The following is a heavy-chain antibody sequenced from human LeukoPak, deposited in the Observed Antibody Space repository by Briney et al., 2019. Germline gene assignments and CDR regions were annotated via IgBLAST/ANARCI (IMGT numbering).Heavy chain of an antibody. CDR2: IYHSGST. V-gene: IGHV4-4*02. J-gene: IGHJ4*02. CDR3: ARGGNYGDYVYF. D-gene: IGHD4-17*01. Sequence: PSGTLSLTCAVSGGSISSSNWWSWVRQPPGKGLEWIGEIYHSGSTYYNPSLKSRVTMSVDASKNQFSLKLSSVTAADTAVYYCARGGNYGDYVYFWGQGTLVTVSS. CDR1: GGSISSSNW.